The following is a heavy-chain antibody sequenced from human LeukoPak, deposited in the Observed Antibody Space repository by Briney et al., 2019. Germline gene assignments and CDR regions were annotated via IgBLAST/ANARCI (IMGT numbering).Heavy chain of an antibody. V-gene: IGHV3-48*03. CDR1: GFTFSSYE. Sequence: GGSLRLSCAASGFTFSSYEMNWVRQAPGKGLEWVSYIYSSSSTIYYANSVKGRFTISRDNAKNSLYLQMNSLRAEDTAIYYCARGRRDSSWYGGDAFDIWGQGQWSPSLQ. J-gene: IGHJ3*02. D-gene: IGHD6-13*01. CDR3: ARGRRDSSWYGGDAFDI. CDR2: IYSSSSTI.